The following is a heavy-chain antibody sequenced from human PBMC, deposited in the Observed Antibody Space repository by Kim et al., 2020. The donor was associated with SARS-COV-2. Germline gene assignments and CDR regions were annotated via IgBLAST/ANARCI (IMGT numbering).Heavy chain of an antibody. Sequence: SVKVSCKASGGTFSSYAISWVRQAPGQGLEWMGGIIPIFGTANYAQKFQGRVTITADESTSTAYMELSSLRSEDTAVYYCASHGVVVVPAATPHWFDPWGQGTLVTVSS. CDR2: IIPIFGTA. CDR3: ASHGVVVVPAATPHWFDP. CDR1: GGTFSSYA. V-gene: IGHV1-69*13. J-gene: IGHJ5*02. D-gene: IGHD2-2*01.